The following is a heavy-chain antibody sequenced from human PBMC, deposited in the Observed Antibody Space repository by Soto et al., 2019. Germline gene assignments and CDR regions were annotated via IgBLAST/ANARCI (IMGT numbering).Heavy chain of an antibody. CDR3: ARDMHAGFTHYFDP. D-gene: IGHD1-26*01. CDR2: IKQDGSEK. Sequence: GGSLRLSCAASGFTFSNYWMSWVRQAPGKGLEWVANIKQDGSEKYYVDSVKGRFTISRDNAKNSLYLQMNSLRAEDTAVYYCARDMHAGFTHYFDPWGQGTLVTVSS. CDR1: GFTFSNYW. J-gene: IGHJ5*02. V-gene: IGHV3-7*03.